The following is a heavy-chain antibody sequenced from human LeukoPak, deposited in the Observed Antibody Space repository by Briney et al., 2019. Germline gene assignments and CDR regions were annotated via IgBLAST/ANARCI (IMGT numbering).Heavy chain of an antibody. J-gene: IGHJ4*02. CDR3: VRSSGYDRFDY. D-gene: IGHD5-12*01. CDR1: VYTFTGYF. Sequence: ASVNVSCKASVYTFTGYFMHWVRQAPGQGLEWMGWINPKNGGTKYAQNFQGRVIMTRDTSISTAYMDLTMRSDDTAVYYCVRSSGYDRFDYWGQGTLVTVSS. CDR2: INPKNGGT. V-gene: IGHV1-2*02.